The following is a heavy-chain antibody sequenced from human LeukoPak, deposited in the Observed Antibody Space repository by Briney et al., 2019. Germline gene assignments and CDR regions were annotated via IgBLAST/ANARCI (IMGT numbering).Heavy chain of an antibody. Sequence: ASVKVSCKASGYIFTNYGITWVRQAPGQGLEWMGWISAHNGDTNYAQKLQGRVTLTTDTSTSTVYMEMRSLRSDDTAVYYCAGGGPPGGSGASSDHWGWGPRAPVSS. CDR2: ISAHNGDT. D-gene: IGHD2-15*01. V-gene: IGHV1-18*01. J-gene: IGHJ4*02. CDR1: GYIFTNYG. CDR3: AGGGPPGGSGASSDH.